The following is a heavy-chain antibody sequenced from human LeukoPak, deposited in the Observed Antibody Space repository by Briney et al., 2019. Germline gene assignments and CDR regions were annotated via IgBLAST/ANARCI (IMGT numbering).Heavy chain of an antibody. CDR1: GFTFSDYY. CDR2: ISSSGSTI. D-gene: IGHD3-22*01. V-gene: IGHV3-11*04. CDR3: ARSYYYDSSGYPCDYFDY. Sequence: GGSLRLSRAASGFTFSDYYMSWIRQAPGKGLEWVSYISSSGSTIYYADSVKGRFTISRDNAKNSLYLQMNSLRAEDTAVYYCARSYYYDSSGYPCDYFDYWGQGTLVTVSS. J-gene: IGHJ4*02.